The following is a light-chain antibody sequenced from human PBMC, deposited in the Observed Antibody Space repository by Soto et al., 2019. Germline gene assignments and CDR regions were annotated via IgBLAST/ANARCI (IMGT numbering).Light chain of an antibody. CDR3: AAWDDSLKEV. CDR2: GND. J-gene: IGLJ3*02. CDR1: SSNIGRNT. Sequence: QAVVTQPPSASGTPGQRVTISCSGSSSNIGRNTVNWYQQLPGTAPKLLIYGNDQRPSGVPDRFSGSKSGTSAALAISGLQSEDEADYYCAAWDDSLKEVFGGGTKVTGL. V-gene: IGLV1-44*01.